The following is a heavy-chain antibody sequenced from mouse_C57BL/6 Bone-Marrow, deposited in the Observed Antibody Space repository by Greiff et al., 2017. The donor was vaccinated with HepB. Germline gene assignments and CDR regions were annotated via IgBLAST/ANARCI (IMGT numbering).Heavy chain of an antibody. D-gene: IGHD1-1*01. CDR3: ASATVVPMDY. CDR1: GYSFTNYL. J-gene: IGHJ4*01. Sequence: VQLQQSGAELVRPGTSVKVSCKASGYSFTNYLIEWVKQRPGQGLEWIGVINPGSGGTNYNEKFKGKATLTADKSSSTAYMQLSSLTSEDSAVYFCASATVVPMDYWGQGTSVTVSS. V-gene: IGHV1-54*01. CDR2: INPGSGGT.